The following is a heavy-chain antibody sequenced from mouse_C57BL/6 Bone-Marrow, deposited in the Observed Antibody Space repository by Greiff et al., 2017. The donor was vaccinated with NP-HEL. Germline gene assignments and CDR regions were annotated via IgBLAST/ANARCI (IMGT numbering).Heavy chain of an antibody. V-gene: IGHV3-6*01. D-gene: IGHD2-5*01. CDR3: AKEGAYYSNYDYAMDY. CDR1: GYSITSGYY. J-gene: IGHJ4*01. Sequence: EVKLEESGPGLVKPSQSLSLTCSVTGYSITSGYYWNWIRQFPGNKLEWMGYISYDGSNNYNPSLKNRISITRDTSKNQFFLKLNSVTTEDTATYYCAKEGAYYSNYDYAMDYWGQGTSVTVSS. CDR2: ISYDGSN.